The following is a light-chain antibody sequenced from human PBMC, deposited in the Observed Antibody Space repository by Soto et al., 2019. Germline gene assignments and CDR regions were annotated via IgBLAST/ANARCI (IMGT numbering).Light chain of an antibody. V-gene: IGLV3-21*02. CDR1: NIGSKS. CDR3: QVWDTTTGV. J-gene: IGLJ1*01. Sequence: SYELTQPPSVSVAPGQTARITCGGTNIGSKSVHWYQQKPGQAPVLVVYDDSDRPSGIPERFSGSNSGNTATLTISRVEAGDEADYYCQVWDTTTGVFGTATKLTVL. CDR2: DDS.